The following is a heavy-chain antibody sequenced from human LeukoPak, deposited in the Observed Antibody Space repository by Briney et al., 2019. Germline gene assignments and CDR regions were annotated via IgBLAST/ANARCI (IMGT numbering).Heavy chain of an antibody. D-gene: IGHD5-18*01. V-gene: IGHV4-38-2*02. CDR2: IYHSGST. Sequence: SETLSLTCTVSGYSISSGYYWGWIRQPPGKGLEWIGSIYHSGSTYYNPSLKSRVTISVDTSKNQFSLKLSSVTAADTAVYYCSRDRGYGFDYWGQGTLVTVSS. CDR1: GYSISSGYY. CDR3: SRDRGYGFDY. J-gene: IGHJ4*02.